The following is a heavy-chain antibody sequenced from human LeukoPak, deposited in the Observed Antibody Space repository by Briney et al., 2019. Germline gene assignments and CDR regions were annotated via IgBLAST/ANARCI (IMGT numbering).Heavy chain of an antibody. CDR2: ISFTGVDS. Sequence: GGSLRLSCVASGFTFSSYAMNWVRQAPGKGLEWVSAISFTGVDSYYADSVKGRFTISRDNSKSTLYLQMNSLRAEDTALYYCASRPIVGATQSPWGQGTLVTVSS. CDR1: GFTFSSYA. V-gene: IGHV3-23*01. CDR3: ASRPIVGATQSP. D-gene: IGHD1-26*01. J-gene: IGHJ5*02.